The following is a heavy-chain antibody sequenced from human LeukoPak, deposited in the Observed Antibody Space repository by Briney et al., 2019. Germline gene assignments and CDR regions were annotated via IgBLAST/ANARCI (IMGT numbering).Heavy chain of an antibody. CDR3: ARVAFGLYVMDV. CDR1: RFTFSTYS. CDR2: TSSDSNYR. Sequence: GGSLRLSCAASRFTFSTYSMNWVRQAPGKGLEWVSSTSSDSNYRYYADSLKGRFTIPRDNAKNSLYLQMISLRAEDTAVYYCARVAFGLYVMDVWGQGTTVTVSS. J-gene: IGHJ6*02. D-gene: IGHD3/OR15-3a*01. V-gene: IGHV3-21*01.